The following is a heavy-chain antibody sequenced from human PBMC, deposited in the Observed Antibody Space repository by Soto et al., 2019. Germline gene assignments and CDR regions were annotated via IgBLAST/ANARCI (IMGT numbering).Heavy chain of an antibody. J-gene: IGHJ2*01. V-gene: IGHV1-46*01. Sequence: HVQLVQSGAEAKKPGASVTISCKASGYTFTSHYIYWVRQAPGQGLEWVAIINPGGGGTTYAQRLKGRLTVTRDMSTATSYLDLSSLRSDDTAVYYCAMSAGYCSVTACPDYYFDLWGRCTLVTVSS. CDR3: AMSAGYCSVTACPDYYFDL. CDR2: INPGGGGT. D-gene: IGHD2-15*01. CDR1: GYTFTSHY.